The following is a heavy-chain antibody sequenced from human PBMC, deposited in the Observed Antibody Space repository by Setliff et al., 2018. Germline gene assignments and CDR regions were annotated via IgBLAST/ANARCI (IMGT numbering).Heavy chain of an antibody. V-gene: IGHV4-39*01. D-gene: IGHD3-22*01. CDR1: GGSISSGNYY. CDR2: IYYSGST. Sequence: LSLTCRVSGGSISSGNYYWGLIRQPPGKGLEWVATIYYSGSTYSNPSLKSRLIVSVDAPDNQFSVKLSSVTAADTAVYYCARAAKYDSSGYYGFWFDPWGQGTLVTVSS. J-gene: IGHJ5*02. CDR3: ARAAKYDSSGYYGFWFDP.